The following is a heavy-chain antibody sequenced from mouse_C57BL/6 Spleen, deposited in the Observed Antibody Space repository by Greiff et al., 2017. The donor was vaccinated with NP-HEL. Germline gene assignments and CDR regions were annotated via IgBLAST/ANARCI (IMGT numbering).Heavy chain of an antibody. CDR3: ARDYGSSLYARDY. J-gene: IGHJ4*01. CDR2: IDPSDSYT. D-gene: IGHD1-1*01. V-gene: IGHV1-59*01. CDR1: GYTFTSYW. Sequence: QVHVMQSGAELVRPGTSVKLSCKASGYTFTSYWMHWVKQRPGQGLEWIGVIDPSDSYTNYNHKFTGKATLTVDTSYSTAYMQLSSLTSEDSAVYYCARDYGSSLYARDYWGQGTSVTVSS.